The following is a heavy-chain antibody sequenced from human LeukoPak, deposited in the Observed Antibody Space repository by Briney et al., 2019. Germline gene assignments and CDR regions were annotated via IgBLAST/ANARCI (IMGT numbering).Heavy chain of an antibody. J-gene: IGHJ6*02. V-gene: IGHV3-48*03. CDR3: ASDYFGSGTYYNAYYGMDV. Sequence: GGSLRLSCAASGFTFRTYAMHWVRQAPGKGLEWVSDISSRGDTIYYADSVMGRVTISRDKDKTSLFLQMQSLTAEDTAASYCASDYFGSGTYYNAYYGMDVWGQGTTVTVSS. CDR2: ISSRGDTI. D-gene: IGHD3-10*01. CDR1: GFTFRTYA.